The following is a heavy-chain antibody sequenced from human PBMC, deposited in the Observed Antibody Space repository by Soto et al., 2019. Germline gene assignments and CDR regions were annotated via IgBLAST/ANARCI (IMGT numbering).Heavy chain of an antibody. D-gene: IGHD2-2*01. J-gene: IGHJ3*02. V-gene: IGHV4-59*01. Sequence: SETLSLTCTVSGGSISSYYWSWIRQPPGKGLEWIGYIYYSGSTNYNPSLKSRVTISVDTSKNQFSLKLSSVTAADTAAYYCARDVSSTSSAFDIWGQGTMVTVSS. CDR3: ARDVSSTSSAFDI. CDR2: IYYSGST. CDR1: GGSISSYY.